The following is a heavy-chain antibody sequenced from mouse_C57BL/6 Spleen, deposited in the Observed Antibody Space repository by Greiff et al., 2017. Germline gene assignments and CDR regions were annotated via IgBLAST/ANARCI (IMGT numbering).Heavy chain of an antibody. D-gene: IGHD3-1*01. CDR2: ISYDGSN. J-gene: IGHJ3*01. CDR3: ARDRAGPFAY. CDR1: GYSITSGYY. Sequence: EVKLMESGPGLVKPSQSLSLTCSVTGYSITSGYYWNWIRQFPGNKLEWMGYISYDGSNNYNPSLKNRISITRDTSKNQFFLKLNSVTTEDTATYYCARDRAGPFAYWGQGTLVTVSA. V-gene: IGHV3-6*01.